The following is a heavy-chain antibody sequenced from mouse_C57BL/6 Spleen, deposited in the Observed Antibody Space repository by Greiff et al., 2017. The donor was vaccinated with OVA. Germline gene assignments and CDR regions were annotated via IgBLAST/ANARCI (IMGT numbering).Heavy chain of an antibody. J-gene: IGHJ2*01. V-gene: IGHV5-9*01. CDR1: GFTFSSYT. Sequence: EVQGVESGGGLVKPGGSLKLSCAASGFTFSSYTMSWVRQTPEKRLEWVATISGGGGNTYYPDSVKGRFTISRDNAKNTLYLQMSSLRSEDTALYYCARSDYYNYFDYWGQGTTLTVSS. CDR3: ARSDYYNYFDY. CDR2: ISGGGGNT. D-gene: IGHD1-1*01.